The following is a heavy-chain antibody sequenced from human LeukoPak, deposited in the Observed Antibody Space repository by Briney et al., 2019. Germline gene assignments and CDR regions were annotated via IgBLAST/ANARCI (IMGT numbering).Heavy chain of an antibody. CDR3: ARDGGYCSGGSCYFAREYYFDY. Sequence: SQTLSLTCTVSGGSISSGGYYWSWIRQHPGKGPEWIGYIYYSGSTYYNPSLKSRVTISVDTSKNQFSLKLSSVTAADTAVYYCARDGGYCSGGSCYFAREYYFDYWGQGTLVTVSS. V-gene: IGHV4-31*03. CDR1: GGSISSGGYY. CDR2: IYYSGST. D-gene: IGHD2-15*01. J-gene: IGHJ4*02.